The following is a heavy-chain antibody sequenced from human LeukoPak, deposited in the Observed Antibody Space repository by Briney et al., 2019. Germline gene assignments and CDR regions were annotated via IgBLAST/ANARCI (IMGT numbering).Heavy chain of an antibody. J-gene: IGHJ5*02. CDR3: ASRYCSSTSCYETGFDP. V-gene: IGHV1-69*05. Sequence: GSSVKVSCKASVGTFSSYAISWVRQAPGHGLEWMGGIIPIFGTANYAQKFQGRVTITTDESTSTAYMELSSLRSEDTAVYYCASRYCSSTSCYETGFDPWGQGTLVTVSS. D-gene: IGHD2-2*01. CDR1: VGTFSSYA. CDR2: IIPIFGTA.